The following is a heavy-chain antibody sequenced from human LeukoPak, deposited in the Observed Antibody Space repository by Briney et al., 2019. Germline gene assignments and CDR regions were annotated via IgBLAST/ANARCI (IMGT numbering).Heavy chain of an antibody. Sequence: GGSLRLSCVASGFTFSTAWMHWARHTPGEGLVWVSHINGDGRRVNYADDVKGRFTISRDDAKNTLYLQMNSLRVEDAAVYYCVRDLPRTSGPWGQGTLVTVSS. CDR2: INGDGRRV. CDR3: VRDLPRTSGP. D-gene: IGHD3-10*01. V-gene: IGHV3-74*01. J-gene: IGHJ5*02. CDR1: GFTFSTAW.